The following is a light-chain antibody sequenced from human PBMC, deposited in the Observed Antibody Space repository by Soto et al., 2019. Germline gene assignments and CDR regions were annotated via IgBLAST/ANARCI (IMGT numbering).Light chain of an antibody. CDR2: EVS. CDR3: SSYTSSGTLV. V-gene: IGLV2-14*01. J-gene: IGLJ1*01. CDR1: NSDLGGYNY. Sequence: QSALTQPASVSGSPGQSITVSCTGTNSDLGGYNYVSWYQHHPGKAPKLMIYEVSNRPSGVSNRYSGSKSGNTASLAISGVQDEDEADYYCSSYTSSGTLVFGTGTKLTVL.